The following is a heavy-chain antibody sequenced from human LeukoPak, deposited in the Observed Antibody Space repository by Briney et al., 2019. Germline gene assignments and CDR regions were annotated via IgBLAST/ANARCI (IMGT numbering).Heavy chain of an antibody. CDR3: ARDRGVWTEGAYYGNWFDP. J-gene: IGHJ5*02. CDR1: GGSISSSSYY. CDR2: IYYSGST. V-gene: IGHV4-39*02. Sequence: SETLSLTCTVSGGSISSSSYYWGWIRQPPGKGLEWIGSIYYSGSTYYNPSLKSRVTISADTSKNQFSLKLSSVTAADTAVYYCARDRGVWTEGAYYGNWFDPWGQGTLVTVSS. D-gene: IGHD3/OR15-3a*01.